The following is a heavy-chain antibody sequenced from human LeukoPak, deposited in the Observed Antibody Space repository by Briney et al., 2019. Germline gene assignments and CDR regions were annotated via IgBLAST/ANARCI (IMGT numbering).Heavy chain of an antibody. CDR3: ATDGRAYYYGSGSRGGMDV. D-gene: IGHD3-10*01. Sequence: ASVKVSCKVSGYTLTELSMHWVRQAPGKGLEWMGGFDPEDGETIYAQKFQGRVTMTEDTSTDTAYMELSSLRSEDTAVYYCATDGRAYYYGSGSRGGMDVWGQGTTVTVSS. V-gene: IGHV1-24*01. CDR1: GYTLTELS. J-gene: IGHJ6*02. CDR2: FDPEDGET.